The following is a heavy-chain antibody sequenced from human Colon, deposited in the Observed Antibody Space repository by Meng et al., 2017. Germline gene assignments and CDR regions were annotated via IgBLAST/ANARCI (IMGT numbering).Heavy chain of an antibody. D-gene: IGHD1-7*01. CDR3: ARDGGNYDFDY. CDR1: GYTFTDCY. CDR2: IIPCSGVA. V-gene: IGHV1-2*06. J-gene: IGHJ4*02. Sequence: QGQLVQSGPVVEKPGASVKLSCKASGYTFTDCYVHWVRQAPGQGLEWMGRIIPCSGVANSAQKFQGRVTLTWDTSISTAYMELSSLRSDDTAIYYCARDGGNYDFDYWGQGTLVTVSS.